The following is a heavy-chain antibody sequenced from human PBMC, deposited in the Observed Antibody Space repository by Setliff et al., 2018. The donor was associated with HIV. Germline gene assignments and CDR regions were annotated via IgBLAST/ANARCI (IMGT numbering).Heavy chain of an antibody. CDR1: GYTFISYD. Sequence: ASVKVSCKASGYTFISYDINWVRQATGQGLEWMGWMNPNSGNTGYAQKFQGRVTMTRNTSISTAYMELSSLRSEDTAVYYCARVRIRKGQYYYDSSGYYPRWFDPWGQGTLVTVSS. V-gene: IGHV1-8*02. CDR2: MNPNSGNT. J-gene: IGHJ5*02. D-gene: IGHD3-22*01. CDR3: ARVRIRKGQYYYDSSGYYPRWFDP.